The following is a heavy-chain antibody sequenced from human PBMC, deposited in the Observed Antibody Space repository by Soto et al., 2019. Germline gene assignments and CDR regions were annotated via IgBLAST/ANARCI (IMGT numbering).Heavy chain of an antibody. D-gene: IGHD3-22*01. Sequence: EVQLVESGGGLVKPGGSLRLSCAASGFTFTRYSMNWVRQAPGKGLEWVSSISSTTNYIYYADSMKGRFTVSRDNAKNSVYLEMNSLRVEDTAVYYCAKDDDITSHYSLLDFRGQGTLVTVSS. CDR2: ISSTTNYI. CDR1: GFTFTRYS. CDR3: AKDDDITSHYSLLDF. V-gene: IGHV3-21*01. J-gene: IGHJ4*02.